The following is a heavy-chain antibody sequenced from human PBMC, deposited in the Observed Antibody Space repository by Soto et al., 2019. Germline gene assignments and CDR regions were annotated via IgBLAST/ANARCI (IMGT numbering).Heavy chain of an antibody. J-gene: IGHJ6*02. Sequence: QVQLVQSGAEVKNPGASVKVSCKASGYTFTRYGIGWARQAPGQGLEWMGWINTYNGNTNYAQNVQGRVTLTTDTSRSTAYMELRSLRSNDTAIYYCAMVAVYVTLSPQDVWGQGTTVIVSS. CDR1: GYTFTRYG. CDR2: INTYNGNT. V-gene: IGHV1-18*01. CDR3: AMVAVYVTLSPQDV. D-gene: IGHD6-19*01.